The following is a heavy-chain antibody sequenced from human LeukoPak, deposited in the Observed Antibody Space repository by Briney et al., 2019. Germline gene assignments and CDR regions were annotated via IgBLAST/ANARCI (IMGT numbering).Heavy chain of an antibody. CDR3: ARAQPGCYYGSGSYYRSYYYMDV. CDR2: INHSGST. Sequence: PSETLSLTCAVYGGSFSGYYWSWIRQPPGKGLEWIGEINHSGSTNYNPSLKSRVTISVDTSKNQFSLKLSSVTAADTAVYYCARAQPGCYYGSGSYYRSYYYMDVWGKGTTVTVSS. CDR1: GGSFSGYY. V-gene: IGHV4-34*01. J-gene: IGHJ6*03. D-gene: IGHD3-10*01.